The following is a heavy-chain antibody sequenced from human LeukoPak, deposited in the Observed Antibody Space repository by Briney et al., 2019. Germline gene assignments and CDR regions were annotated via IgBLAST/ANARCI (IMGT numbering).Heavy chain of an antibody. CDR3: ARGAEQWLVRGFDY. CDR1: GFTFSSYA. D-gene: IGHD6-19*01. V-gene: IGHV3-21*01. Sequence: PGGSLRLSCAASGFTFSSYAMSWVRQAPGKGLEWVSSISSSSSYIYYADSVKGRFTISRDNAKNSLYLQMNSLRAEDTAVYYCARGAEQWLVRGFDYWGQGTLVTVSS. CDR2: ISSSSSYI. J-gene: IGHJ4*02.